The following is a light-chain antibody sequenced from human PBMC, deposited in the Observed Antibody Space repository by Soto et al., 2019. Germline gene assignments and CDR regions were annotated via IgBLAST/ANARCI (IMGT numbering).Light chain of an antibody. V-gene: IGKV3-20*01. CDR3: QQYSSSPPEFT. CDR1: QSVSSSY. J-gene: IGKJ3*01. Sequence: EIVLTQSPGTLSLSPGERATLSCRASQSVSSSYLAWYQQRPGQAPRLLIFGASYRATGIPDRFSGSGSGTDFTLTISRLEPGDFAVYYCQQYSSSPPEFTFGPGTRVD. CDR2: GAS.